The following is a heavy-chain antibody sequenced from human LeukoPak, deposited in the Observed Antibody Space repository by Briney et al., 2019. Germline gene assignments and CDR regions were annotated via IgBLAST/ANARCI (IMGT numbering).Heavy chain of an antibody. CDR1: GYTFTGYY. Sequence: ASVKVSCKASGYTFTGYYMHWVRQAPGQGLEWMGWINPNSGGTNYAQKFQGRVTMTRDTLISTAYMELSRLRSDDTAVYYCARDIGEDCSSTSCYPWGQGTLVTVSS. J-gene: IGHJ5*02. V-gene: IGHV1-2*02. CDR3: ARDIGEDCSSTSCYP. D-gene: IGHD2-2*01. CDR2: INPNSGGT.